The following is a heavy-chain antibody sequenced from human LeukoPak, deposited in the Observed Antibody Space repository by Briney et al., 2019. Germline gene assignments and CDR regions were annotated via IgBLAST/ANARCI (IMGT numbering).Heavy chain of an antibody. CDR1: GFTFSSNY. Sequence: GGSLRLSCAASGFTFSSNYMSWVRQAPGKGLEWVSVIYSGGGTYYADSVKGRFTISRENSKNTLYLQMNRLRAEDTAVYYCARDYSSSRYAGYDCDGMDVWGQGTTVTVSS. D-gene: IGHD6-13*01. CDR3: ARDYSSSRYAGYDCDGMDV. V-gene: IGHV3-53*01. J-gene: IGHJ6*02. CDR2: IYSGGGT.